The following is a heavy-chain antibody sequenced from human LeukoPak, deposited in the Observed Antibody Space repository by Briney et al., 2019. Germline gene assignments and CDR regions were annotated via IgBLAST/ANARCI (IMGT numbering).Heavy chain of an antibody. Sequence: GGGLRLSCAASGFTFSSHAMSWVRQAPGKGLEWVSVISGRGRSAYYADSLKGRFTISRDNSKDTLYLQMNSLRAEDTALYYCAQDYSGYDLYAGYWGQGTLVTVSS. J-gene: IGHJ4*02. CDR1: GFTFSSHA. CDR2: ISGRGRSA. D-gene: IGHD5-12*01. CDR3: AQDYSGYDLYAGY. V-gene: IGHV3-23*01.